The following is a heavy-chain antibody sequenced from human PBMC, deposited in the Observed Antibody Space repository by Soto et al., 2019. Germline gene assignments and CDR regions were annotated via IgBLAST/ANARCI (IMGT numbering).Heavy chain of an antibody. V-gene: IGHV3-74*01. CDR2: IASDGSRT. CDR3: ARDLSSCSSARCYSYYYGMDV. Sequence: EVQLVESGGGLVQPGGTLRLSCTASGFNFSRYWTHWVRQVPGRGLVWVSRIASDGSRTSYADSVKGRFTISRDNAKNTVYLQMNSLRDEDTAVYYCARDLSSCSSARCYSYYYGMDVWGQGTTVTVSS. J-gene: IGHJ6*02. D-gene: IGHD2-2*01. CDR1: GFNFSRYW.